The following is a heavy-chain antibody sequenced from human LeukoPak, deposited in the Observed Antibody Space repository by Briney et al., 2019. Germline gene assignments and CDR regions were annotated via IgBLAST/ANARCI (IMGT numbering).Heavy chain of an antibody. D-gene: IGHD2-2*01. CDR2: ISSSSSYI. CDR3: ARDKSIGQRLYIVVVPAAMFGVSGFDP. V-gene: IGHV3-21*01. CDR1: GFTFSSYS. J-gene: IGHJ5*02. Sequence: GGSLRLSCAASGFTFSSYSMNWVRQAPGKGLEWVSSISSSSSYIYYADSVKGRFTISRDNAKNSLYLQMNSMRAEDTAVYYCARDKSIGQRLYIVVVPAAMFGVSGFDPWGQGTLVTVSS.